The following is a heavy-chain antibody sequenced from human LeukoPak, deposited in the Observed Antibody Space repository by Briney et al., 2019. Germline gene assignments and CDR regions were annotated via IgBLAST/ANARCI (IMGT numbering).Heavy chain of an antibody. CDR3: AKDRRYFDAAGGNWFDP. CDR1: GFTFSSYA. V-gene: IGHV3-23*01. J-gene: IGHJ5*02. Sequence: GGSLRLSCAASGFTFSSYAMSWVRQAPGKGLEWVSAISGSGGSTYYADSVKGRFTISRDNSKNTLYLQMNSLIAEDTAVYYCAKDRRYFDAAGGNWFDPWGQGTLVTVSS. CDR2: ISGSGGST. D-gene: IGHD3-9*01.